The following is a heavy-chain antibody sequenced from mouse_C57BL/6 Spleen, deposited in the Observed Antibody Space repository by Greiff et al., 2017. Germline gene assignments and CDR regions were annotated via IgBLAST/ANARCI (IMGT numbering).Heavy chain of an antibody. CDR3: ANRAQATLYAMGY. Sequence: QVQLQQSGPGLVAPSQSLSITCTVSGFSLTSYGVAWVRQPPGKGLEWLGVIWGGGSTHYNSALMSRLSIRKDNSKSQVFLKMNSLQTDDTARYYCANRAQATLYAMGYWGQGTSVTVSA. D-gene: IGHD3-2*02. CDR2: IWGGGST. V-gene: IGHV2-9*01. J-gene: IGHJ4*01. CDR1: GFSLTSYG.